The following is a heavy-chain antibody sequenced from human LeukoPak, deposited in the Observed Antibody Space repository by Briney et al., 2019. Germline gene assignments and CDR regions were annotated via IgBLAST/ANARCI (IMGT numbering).Heavy chain of an antibody. V-gene: IGHV1-3*01. Sequence: ASVKVSCKASGYTFTSYAMHWVRQAPGQRLEWMGWINADNGNTKYSQRFQGRVTITRDTSASTAYMELSSLRSEDTAVYYCARAEYSSSGYYFDYWGQGTLVTVSS. CDR3: ARAEYSSSGYYFDY. CDR2: INADNGNT. CDR1: GYTFTSYA. D-gene: IGHD6-6*01. J-gene: IGHJ4*02.